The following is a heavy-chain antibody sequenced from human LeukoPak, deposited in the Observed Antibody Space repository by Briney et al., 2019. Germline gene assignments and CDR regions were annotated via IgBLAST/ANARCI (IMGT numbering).Heavy chain of an antibody. CDR1: GFTVSSNY. CDR3: ARIGPNGSGWFPSDY. CDR2: IYSGGST. V-gene: IGHV3-53*01. Sequence: PGGSLRLSCAASGFTVSSNYMSWVRQAPGKGLEWVSVIYSGGSTDYADSVKGRFTISRDNSKNTLYLQMNSLRAEDTAVYYCARIGPNGSGWFPSDYWGQGTLVTVSS. J-gene: IGHJ4*02. D-gene: IGHD6-19*01.